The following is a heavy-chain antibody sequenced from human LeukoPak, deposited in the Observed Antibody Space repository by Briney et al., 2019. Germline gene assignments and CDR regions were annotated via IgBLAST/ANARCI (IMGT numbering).Heavy chain of an antibody. CDR2: ICPDGTVT. Sequence: GSLRLSCAASGFTFSTHCMHWVRQAPGKGPMWVSRICPDGTVTNYADSVKARFIISRDNARNTVYLQMNSLRVEDTAVYYCVRDFRSADYWGQGTLVTVSS. J-gene: IGHJ4*02. CDR3: VRDFRSADY. V-gene: IGHV3-74*01. CDR1: GFTFSTHC.